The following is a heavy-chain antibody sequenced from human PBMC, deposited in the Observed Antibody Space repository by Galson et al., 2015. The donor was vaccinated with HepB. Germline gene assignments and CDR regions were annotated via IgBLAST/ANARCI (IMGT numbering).Heavy chain of an antibody. J-gene: IGHJ3*02. CDR2: ISGSGGST. CDR3: AKDRWSSYRPDAFDI. CDR1: GFTFSSYA. Sequence: SLRPSCAASGFTFSSYAMSWVRQAPGKGLEWVSAISGSGGSTYYADSVKGRFTISRDNSKNTLYLQMNSLRAEDTAVYYCAKDRWSSYRPDAFDIWGQGTMVTVSS. V-gene: IGHV3-23*01. D-gene: IGHD3-3*01.